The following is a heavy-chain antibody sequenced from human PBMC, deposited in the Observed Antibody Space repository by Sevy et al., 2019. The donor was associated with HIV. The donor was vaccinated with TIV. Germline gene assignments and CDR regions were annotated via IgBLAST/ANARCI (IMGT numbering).Heavy chain of an antibody. J-gene: IGHJ4*02. CDR2: ISWDGGST. D-gene: IGHD6-19*01. CDR3: AKMARGWYYFDY. Sequence: GRSLRLSCAASGFTFDDYTMHWVRQAPGKGLEWVSLISWDGGSTYYADSVKGRFTISRDNSKNSLYLQMNSLRTEDTALYYCAKMARGWYYFDYWGQGTLVTVSS. V-gene: IGHV3-43*01. CDR1: GFTFDDYT.